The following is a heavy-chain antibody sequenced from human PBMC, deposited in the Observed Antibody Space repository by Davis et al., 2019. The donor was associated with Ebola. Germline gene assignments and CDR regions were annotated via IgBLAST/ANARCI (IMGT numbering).Heavy chain of an antibody. CDR1: GFTFSSYA. CDR2: IWYDGSNK. J-gene: IGHJ3*02. Sequence: PGGSLRLSCAASGFTFSSYAMSWVRQAPGKGLEWVAVIWYDGSNKYYADSVKGRFTISRDNSKNTLYLQMNSLRAEDTAVYYCARGRGWSGDAFDIWGQGTMVTVSS. CDR3: ARGRGWSGDAFDI. D-gene: IGHD3-10*01. V-gene: IGHV3-33*08.